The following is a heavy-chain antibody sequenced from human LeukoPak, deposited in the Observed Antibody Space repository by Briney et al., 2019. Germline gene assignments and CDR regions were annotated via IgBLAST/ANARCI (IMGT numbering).Heavy chain of an antibody. D-gene: IGHD6-19*01. CDR1: GFTFSSYG. CDR2: IWYDGSNK. CDR3: ARTFYSSGWYD. J-gene: IGHJ4*02. Sequence: GGSLRLSCAASGFTFSSYGMHWVRQAPGKGLEWVAVIWYDGSNKYYADSVKGRFTISRDNSKNTLYLQMNSLRAEDTAVYYCARTFYSSGWYDWGQGTLVTVSS. V-gene: IGHV3-33*01.